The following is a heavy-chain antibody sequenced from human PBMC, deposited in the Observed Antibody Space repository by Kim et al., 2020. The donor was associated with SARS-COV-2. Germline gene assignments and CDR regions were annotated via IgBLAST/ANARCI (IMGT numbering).Heavy chain of an antibody. CDR3: ARGRLGGHEYYCYGMDV. V-gene: IGHV3-48*02. J-gene: IGHJ6*02. D-gene: IGHD2-15*01. Sequence: VKGRFTISRENAKNSLYLQMNSLRDEDTAVYYCARGRLGGHEYYCYGMDVWGQGTTVTVSS.